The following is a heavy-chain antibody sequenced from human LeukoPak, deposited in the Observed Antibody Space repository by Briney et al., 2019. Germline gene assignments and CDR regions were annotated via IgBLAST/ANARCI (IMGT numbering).Heavy chain of an antibody. Sequence: GGSLRLSCAASGFTFSTYTMIWVRQAPGKGLEWVSSITSAGNFIYYADSLRGRFTVSRDNAKYSLYLQMTSLRAEDTAVYYCARSYYDSSGYPHSDLDYWGQGTLVTVSS. CDR2: ITSAGNFI. D-gene: IGHD3-22*01. CDR1: GFTFSTYT. V-gene: IGHV3-21*01. J-gene: IGHJ4*02. CDR3: ARSYYDSSGYPHSDLDY.